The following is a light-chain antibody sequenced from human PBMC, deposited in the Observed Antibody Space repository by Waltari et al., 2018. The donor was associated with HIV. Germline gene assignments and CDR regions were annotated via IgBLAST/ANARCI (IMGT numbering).Light chain of an antibody. CDR3: QQYDNLPRFSPT. J-gene: IGKJ4*01. Sequence: DIQMTQSPSSLSASVGDRVTITCQASQDISNYLNWYQQKPGKAPKLLIYDASNLETGVPSRFSGSGSGTDFTFTISSLQPEDIATYYCQQYDNLPRFSPTFGGGTKVEIK. V-gene: IGKV1-33*01. CDR1: QDISNY. CDR2: DAS.